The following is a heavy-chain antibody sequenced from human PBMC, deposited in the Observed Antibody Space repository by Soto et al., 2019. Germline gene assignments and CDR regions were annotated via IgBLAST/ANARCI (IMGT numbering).Heavy chain of an antibody. CDR2: ISTSSSST. CDR3: ARIGFVTTMVRGVIEKNPMGFDV. J-gene: IGHJ3*01. D-gene: IGHD3-10*01. CDR1: GFTFSRYN. V-gene: IGHV3-48*01. Sequence: GGSLRLSCAASGFTFSRYNMNWVRQAPGKGLEWVSNISTSSSSTYYADSVKGRFTISRDNAKNSVFLQMNSLRAEDTAVYYCARIGFVTTMVRGVIEKNPMGFDVWGQGTMVTVSS.